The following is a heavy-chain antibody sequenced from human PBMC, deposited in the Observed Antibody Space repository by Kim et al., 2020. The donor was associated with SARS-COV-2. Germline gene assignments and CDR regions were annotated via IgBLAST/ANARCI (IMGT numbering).Heavy chain of an antibody. J-gene: IGHJ5*02. Sequence: GGSLRLSCAASGFTFSSYAMSWVRQAPGKGLEWVSAISGSGGSTYYADSVKGRFTISRDNSKNTLYLQMNSLRAEDTAVYYCAFSAGFGELSSSWFDPWGQGALVTVSA. V-gene: IGHV3-23*01. CDR3: AFSAGFGELSSSWFDP. CDR2: ISGSGGST. CDR1: GFTFSSYA. D-gene: IGHD3-10*01.